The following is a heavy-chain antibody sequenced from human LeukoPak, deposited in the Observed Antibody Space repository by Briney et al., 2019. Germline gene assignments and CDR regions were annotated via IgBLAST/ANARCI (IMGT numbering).Heavy chain of an antibody. CDR2: ISGSGVST. CDR1: GFTISIYA. Sequence: PGGSLRLSCTASGFTISIYAMEWVHQAPGKGLEWLSAISGSGVSTYYPDSVKGRFTISRDNAKNSLYLQMNSLRAEDTAVYYCARPEYSSAPPGLYDAFDIWGQGTMVTVSS. CDR3: ARPEYSSAPPGLYDAFDI. J-gene: IGHJ3*02. V-gene: IGHV3-21*01. D-gene: IGHD2-15*01.